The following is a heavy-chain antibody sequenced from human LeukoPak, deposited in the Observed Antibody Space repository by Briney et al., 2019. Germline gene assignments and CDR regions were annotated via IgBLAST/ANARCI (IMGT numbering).Heavy chain of an antibody. CDR1: GFTFSSCG. Sequence: GGSLRLSCAASGFTFSSCGMSWVRQAPGKGLEWVSAISGSGGSTYYADSVKGRFTISRDNSKNTLSLQMNNLRAEDTAVYYCARGGGSENQYAPWYFDYWGQGILVTVSS. V-gene: IGHV3-23*01. J-gene: IGHJ4*02. D-gene: IGHD3-10*01. CDR3: ARGGGSENQYAPWYFDY. CDR2: ISGSGGST.